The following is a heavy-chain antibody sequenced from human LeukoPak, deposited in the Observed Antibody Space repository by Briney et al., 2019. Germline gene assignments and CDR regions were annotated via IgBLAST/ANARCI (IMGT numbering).Heavy chain of an antibody. CDR2: IYSSGST. J-gene: IGHJ5*02. D-gene: IGHD5-24*01. V-gene: IGHV4-39*01. CDR3: ARHNVYHGFFDP. CDR1: GGSFTSSSFY. Sequence: SETLSLTCTVSGGSFTSSSFYWGWVRQPPGKGLEWIASIYSSGSTSYNPSLKSRVTISVDTSKNQFSLKLVSVTASDTAVYYCARHNVYHGFFDPWGQGNLVTVSS.